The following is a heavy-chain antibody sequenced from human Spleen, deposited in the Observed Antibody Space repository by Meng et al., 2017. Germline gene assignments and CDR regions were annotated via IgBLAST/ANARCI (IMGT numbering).Heavy chain of an antibody. CDR1: GYTFAGYY. J-gene: IGHJ4*02. V-gene: IGHV1-2*06. D-gene: IGHD4-17*01. Sequence: QVQLVQSGAAVKKPGAPVNVSCKTSGYTFAGYYRHWVRQAPGQGLEWMGRVNPNSGGTNYAQKFQGRVTMTSDTSISTADMELSRLRSDDTAVYYCARTGVTTIDYWGQGTLVTVSS. CDR2: VNPNSGGT. CDR3: ARTGVTTIDY.